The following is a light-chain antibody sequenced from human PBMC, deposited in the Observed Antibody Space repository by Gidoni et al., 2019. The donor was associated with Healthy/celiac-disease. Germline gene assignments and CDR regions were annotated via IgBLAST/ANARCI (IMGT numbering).Light chain of an antibody. CDR3: QQSYSTPRT. Sequence: DIQMTQSPSSLSASVGDRVTITCRASQSISSYLNWYQQKPGKAPKLLIYAASSLQSGVPSRFSGSGSGTDFPLTISRLQPEDFATYYCQQSYSTPRTFGQGPKVEIK. V-gene: IGKV1-39*01. J-gene: IGKJ1*01. CDR2: AAS. CDR1: QSISSY.